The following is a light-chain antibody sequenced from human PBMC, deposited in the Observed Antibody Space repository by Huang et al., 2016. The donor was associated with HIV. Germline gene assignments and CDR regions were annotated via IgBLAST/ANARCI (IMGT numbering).Light chain of an antibody. CDR1: QSLLHSDGDTY. CDR3: MQRTQRPLT. CDR2: EVS. Sequence: DIVMTQTPLSLSVTPGQPASISCKSSQSLLHSDGDTYLYWYLPKPGQSPQLLIYEVSNRCSGVPDRFSGSGSGTDFTLRISRVEAEDVGVYYCMQRTQRPLTFGGGTKVEIK. J-gene: IGKJ4*01. V-gene: IGKV2D-29*02.